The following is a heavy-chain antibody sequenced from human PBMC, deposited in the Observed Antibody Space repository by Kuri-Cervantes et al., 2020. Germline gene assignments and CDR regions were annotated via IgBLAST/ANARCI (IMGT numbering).Heavy chain of an antibody. Sequence: GESLKISCKGSGYSFTSYWIGWVRQMPGKGLEWMGIIYPGDSDTRYSPSFQGQVTISADKSISTAYLQWSSLKASDTAMYYCARPDRDCSGGSCSDAFDIWGQGTMVTVSS. V-gene: IGHV5-51*01. CDR1: GYSFTSYW. CDR3: ARPDRDCSGGSCSDAFDI. D-gene: IGHD2-15*01. CDR2: IYPGDSDT. J-gene: IGHJ3*02.